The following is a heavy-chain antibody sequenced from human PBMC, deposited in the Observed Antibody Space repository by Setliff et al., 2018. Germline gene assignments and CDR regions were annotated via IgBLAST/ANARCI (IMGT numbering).Heavy chain of an antibody. CDR1: W. D-gene: IGHD5-12*01. Sequence: WMNWVRQAPGKGLEWVGRIKSKTDGGTTDYAAPVKGRFTISRDDSKNTLYLQMNSLKTEDTAVYYCTTGGVATVHQDCWGQGTLVTVSS. CDR3: TTGGVATVHQDC. J-gene: IGHJ4*02. V-gene: IGHV3-15*01. CDR2: IKSKTDGGTT.